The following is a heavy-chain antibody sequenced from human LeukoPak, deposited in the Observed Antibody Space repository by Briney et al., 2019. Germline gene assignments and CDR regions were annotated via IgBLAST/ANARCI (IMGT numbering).Heavy chain of an antibody. CDR3: ARAGGKDYYYMDV. V-gene: IGHV3-48*01. J-gene: IGHJ6*03. Sequence: GGSLRLSCAPSGFTFSIYSMNWVRQAPGKGLEWVSYISSSSSTIFYADSVKGRFTISRDNAKNSLYVQMNSLRAEDTAVYFCARAGGKDYYYMDVWGKGTTVTVSS. CDR1: GFTFSIYS. CDR2: ISSSSSTI.